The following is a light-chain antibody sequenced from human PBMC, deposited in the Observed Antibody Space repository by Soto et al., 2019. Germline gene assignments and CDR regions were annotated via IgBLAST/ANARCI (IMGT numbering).Light chain of an antibody. CDR1: QSVSSNY. V-gene: IGKV3D-20*02. Sequence: EVVLTQSPGTLSLSPGERATLSCRAIQSVSSNYLAWYQQKPGQVPKLFIYGASRRATGIPDRFSGSGSGTDFTLTISSLEPEDAAVYYCQQRSNWPPITFGQGTRLEIK. J-gene: IGKJ5*01. CDR3: QQRSNWPPIT. CDR2: GAS.